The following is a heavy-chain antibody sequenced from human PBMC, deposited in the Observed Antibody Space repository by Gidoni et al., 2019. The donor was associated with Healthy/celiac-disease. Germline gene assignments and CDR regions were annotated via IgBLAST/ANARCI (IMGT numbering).Heavy chain of an antibody. CDR1: GFPFSSDA. D-gene: IGHD6-19*01. J-gene: IGHJ4*02. Sequence: QVQLVVSGGGVVQPGRSLSLSCAASGFPFSSDAMHWVRQAPGKGLEWVAVISYDGSNKYYADSVKGRFTISRDNSKNTLYLQMNSLRAEDTAVYYCARDSDSSGWYGRYFDYWGQGTLVTVSS. V-gene: IGHV3-30*01. CDR3: ARDSDSSGWYGRYFDY. CDR2: ISYDGSNK.